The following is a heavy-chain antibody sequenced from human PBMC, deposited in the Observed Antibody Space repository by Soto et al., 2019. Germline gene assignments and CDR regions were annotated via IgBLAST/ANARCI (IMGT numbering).Heavy chain of an antibody. CDR2: IRSGGDPI. CDR1: GFTFITYS. J-gene: IGHJ2*01. V-gene: IGHV3-48*02. CDR3: ARTHYYESRGYSGWYFDL. D-gene: IGHD3-22*01. Sequence: GGSLRLSCAASGFTFITYSMHWVRQAPGKGLEWVSYIRSGGDPIYYPDSVKGRFTISRDDAKNSLYLQMNSLRDEDTAVYYCARTHYYESRGYSGWYFDLWGRGTLVTVSS.